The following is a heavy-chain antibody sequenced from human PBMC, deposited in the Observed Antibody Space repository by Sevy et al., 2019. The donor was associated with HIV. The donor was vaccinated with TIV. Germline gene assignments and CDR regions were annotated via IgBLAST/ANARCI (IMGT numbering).Heavy chain of an antibody. J-gene: IGHJ5*02. V-gene: IGHV3-33*01. Sequence: QLGGSLSPSCVASGFIFSTYGMHGVGQAPGKGLEGVAVIWYDGINKDYADSVKGRFIISRDNSKNTMYLEMDSLRAEDTAVYYCARDSRNGLDPWGQGALVTVSS. CDR3: ARDSRNGLDP. CDR1: GFIFSTYG. D-gene: IGHD2-8*01. CDR2: IWYDGINK.